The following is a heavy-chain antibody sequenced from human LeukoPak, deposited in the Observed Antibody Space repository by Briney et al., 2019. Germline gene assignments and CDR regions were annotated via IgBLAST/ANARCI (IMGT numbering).Heavy chain of an antibody. CDR1: GDSISPYY. CDR2: IYYSGTT. CDR3: ARHAHWGTGLVPY. Sequence: SETLSLTCTVSGDSISPYYWSWLRQPPGKGLEWIAYIYYSGTTNYNPSLKSRVTISVDTSNNQFSLKLSFVTAADTAVYYCARHAHWGTGLVPYWGQGTLVTVSS. J-gene: IGHJ4*02. V-gene: IGHV4-59*08. D-gene: IGHD3-16*01.